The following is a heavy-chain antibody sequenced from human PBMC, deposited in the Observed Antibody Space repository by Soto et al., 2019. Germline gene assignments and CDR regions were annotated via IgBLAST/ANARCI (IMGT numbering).Heavy chain of an antibody. CDR2: ISNSGGSA. V-gene: IGHV3-23*01. CDR3: AKADIVVVVAATVLDY. CDR1: GFTFTTYA. J-gene: IGHJ4*02. Sequence: PGGSLRLSCAASGFTFTTYAMSWVRQAPGKGLEWVSGISNSGGSAYYADSVKGRFTISRDNSKNTLYLQMNSLRAEDTAVYYCAKADIVVVVAATVLDYWGQGTLVTVSS. D-gene: IGHD2-15*01.